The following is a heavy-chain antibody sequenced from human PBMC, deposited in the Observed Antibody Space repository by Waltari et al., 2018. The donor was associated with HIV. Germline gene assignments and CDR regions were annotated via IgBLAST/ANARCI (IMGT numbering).Heavy chain of an antibody. CDR1: GYTFTNYW. J-gene: IGHJ3*02. Sequence: EVQLVQSGAEVGKSGESLRIPCKASGYTFTNYWIAWVRQMSGEGLEWMGIIYPFDSDTRYNPSFEGQITISADKSLATAYLEWSKLNASDAAIYYCARLFYYDTTGYINNAFDIWGQGTLVTVS. CDR2: IYPFDSDT. D-gene: IGHD3-22*01. V-gene: IGHV5-51*03. CDR3: ARLFYYDTTGYINNAFDI.